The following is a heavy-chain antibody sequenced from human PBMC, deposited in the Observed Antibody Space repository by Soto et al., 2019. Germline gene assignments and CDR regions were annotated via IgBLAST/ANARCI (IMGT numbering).Heavy chain of an antibody. V-gene: IGHV3-30-3*01. D-gene: IGHD3-22*01. CDR1: GFTFSSYV. Sequence: QVQLVESGGGVVQPGRSLRLSCAASGFTFSSYVMHWVRQAPGKGLEWVVIISYDGSNKYYADSVKGRFTISRDNSKNTLYLQMNSLRAEDTAVYYCARDKSHDRSGYYYFDYWGQGTLVTVSS. CDR3: ARDKSHDRSGYYYFDY. CDR2: ISYDGSNK. J-gene: IGHJ4*02.